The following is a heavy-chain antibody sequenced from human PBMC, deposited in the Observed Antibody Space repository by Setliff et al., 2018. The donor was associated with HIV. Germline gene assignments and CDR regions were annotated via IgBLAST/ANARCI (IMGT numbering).Heavy chain of an antibody. CDR1: GYTFTNYD. D-gene: IGHD3-10*01. Sequence: ASVKVSCKASGYTFTNYDINWVRQATGQGLEWMGWMNPNSGNTGYAQNFQGRITMTTNTSISTAYMELSSLRSDDTAVYYCARVSHYHGAGRHDLGWWGQGTLVTVSS. CDR2: MNPNSGNT. J-gene: IGHJ4*02. V-gene: IGHV1-8*02. CDR3: ARVSHYHGAGRHDLGW.